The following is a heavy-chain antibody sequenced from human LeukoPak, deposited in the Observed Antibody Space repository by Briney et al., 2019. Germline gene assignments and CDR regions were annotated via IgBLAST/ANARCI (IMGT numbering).Heavy chain of an antibody. D-gene: IGHD3-9*01. J-gene: IGHJ4*02. Sequence: ASVKVSCKVSGYTLTELSMHWVRQAPGKGLEWMGGFDPEDGETIYAQKFQGGVTMTEDTSTDTAYMELSSLRSEDTAVYYCATGIYDILTGYQPYYFDYWGQGTLVTVSS. CDR3: ATGIYDILTGYQPYYFDY. CDR1: GYTLTELS. V-gene: IGHV1-24*01. CDR2: FDPEDGET.